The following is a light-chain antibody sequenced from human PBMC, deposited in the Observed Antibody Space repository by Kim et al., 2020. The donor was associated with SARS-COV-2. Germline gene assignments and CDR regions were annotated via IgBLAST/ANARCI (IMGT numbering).Light chain of an antibody. CDR2: GAS. CDR1: QSVSSNY. CDR3: QQYGTSPYT. J-gene: IGKJ2*01. V-gene: IGKV3-20*01. Sequence: LSPGERATLSCRASQSVSSNYLAWYQQKPGQAPRRLIYGASSRATGIPDRFSGSGSGTDFTLTISRLEPEDFAVYYCQQYGTSPYTFGRGTKLEIK.